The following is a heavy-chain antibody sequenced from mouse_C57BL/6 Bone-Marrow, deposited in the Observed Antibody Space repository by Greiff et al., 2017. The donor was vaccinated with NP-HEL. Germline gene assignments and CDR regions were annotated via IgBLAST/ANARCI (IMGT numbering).Heavy chain of an antibody. CDR3: ARNDYDDPSAMDN. D-gene: IGHD2-4*01. J-gene: IGHJ4*01. CDR2: IYPYNGVS. CDR1: GYSFTGYY. V-gene: IGHV1-31*01. Sequence: EVHLVESGPELVKPGASVKISCKASGYSFTGYYMHWVKQSHGNILDWIGYIYPYNGVSSYNQKFKGKATLTVDKSSSTAYMELRSLTSEDSAVYYCARNDYDDPSAMDNWGQGTSVTVSS.